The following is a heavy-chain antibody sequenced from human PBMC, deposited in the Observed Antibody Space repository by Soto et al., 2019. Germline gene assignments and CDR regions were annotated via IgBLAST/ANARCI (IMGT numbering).Heavy chain of an antibody. Sequence: PVGSVRLSCAASGFTFNDYAMHWVRQAPGKGLEWVSGIGWNSGTIDYADSVKGRFTISRDNAKNSLYLQMNSLRAEDTAFYYCAKDIGAASAGTFFGFNIWGQGTMVTVS. CDR3: AKDIGAASAGTFFGFNI. J-gene: IGHJ3*02. V-gene: IGHV3-9*01. CDR1: GFTFNDYA. D-gene: IGHD6-13*01. CDR2: IGWNSGTI.